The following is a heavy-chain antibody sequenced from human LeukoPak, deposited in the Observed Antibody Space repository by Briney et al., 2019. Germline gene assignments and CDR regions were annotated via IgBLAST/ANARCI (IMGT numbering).Heavy chain of an antibody. V-gene: IGHV3-23*01. D-gene: IGHD3-9*01. J-gene: IGHJ4*02. CDR3: AKWGDYDILTGYYVPDY. CDR1: GFTFTNYA. CDR2: ITGSDGSS. Sequence: GTSLRLSCVASGFTFTNYAMSWVRQVPGKGLEWVSAITGSDGSSYYADSVKGRFTISRDNSKNTLYLQVNSLRAEDTAVYYCAKWGDYDILTGYYVPDYWGQGTLVTVSS.